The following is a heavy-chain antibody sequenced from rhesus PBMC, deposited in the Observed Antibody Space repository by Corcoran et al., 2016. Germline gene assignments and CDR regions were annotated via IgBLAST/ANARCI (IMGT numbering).Heavy chain of an antibody. CDR1: GFTFSGYD. D-gene: IGHD2-21*01. V-gene: IGHV3-136*01. CDR3: TRETSGFEF. J-gene: IGHJ1*01. Sequence: EVQLVESGGGLVQPGGSLRLSCAASGFTFSGYDMNWVRQAPGKGLEWVSYISYTCKTIYYADSVKGRFTISRDNAKNSLFLQMSSRRAEDTAVYYCTRETSGFEFWGQGALVTVSS. CDR2: ISYTCKTI.